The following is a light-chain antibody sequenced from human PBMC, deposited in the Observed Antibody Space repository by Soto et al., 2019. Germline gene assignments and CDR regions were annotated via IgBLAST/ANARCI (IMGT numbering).Light chain of an antibody. J-gene: IGKJ5*01. V-gene: IGKV3-20*01. CDR2: GAS. CDR3: QQYGDSLSIT. Sequence: EIVLTQSPGNLSLSQGERATLSCRASQSVSSSYLAWYQQKPGQAPRLLIYGASSRATGIPDRFSGSGSGTDFSLTITRLEPEDFAVYYCQQYGDSLSITFGQGTRLEI. CDR1: QSVSSSY.